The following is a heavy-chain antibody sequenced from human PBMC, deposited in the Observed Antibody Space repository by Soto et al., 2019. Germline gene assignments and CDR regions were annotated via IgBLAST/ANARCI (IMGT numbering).Heavy chain of an antibody. CDR1: GFTFSDYY. CDR3: ARYITGTTFRFDP. D-gene: IGHD1-7*01. Sequence: GGSLRLSCAASGFTFSDYYMSWIRQAPGKGLEWVSYISSSSSYTNYADSVKGRFTISRDNAKNPLYLQMNSLRAEDTAVYYCARYITGTTFRFDPWGQGTLVTVSS. V-gene: IGHV3-11*06. CDR2: ISSSSSYT. J-gene: IGHJ5*02.